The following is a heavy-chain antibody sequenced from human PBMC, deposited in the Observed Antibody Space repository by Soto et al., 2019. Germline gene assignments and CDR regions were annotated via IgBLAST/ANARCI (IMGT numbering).Heavy chain of an antibody. V-gene: IGHV3-33*01. CDR1: GFSFSSYG. D-gene: IGHD4-17*01. CDR3: ARDDDYGDNGLDY. Sequence: QVQLVESGGGVVQPGRSLRLSCAASGFSFSSYGMHWVRQAPGKGLEWVAVILDDGSDKDYTDAVKGRFTISRDNSKNTLYLEMNSLRAEERDVDYCARDDDYGDNGLDYWGQGTLVTVSS. J-gene: IGHJ4*02. CDR2: ILDDGSDK.